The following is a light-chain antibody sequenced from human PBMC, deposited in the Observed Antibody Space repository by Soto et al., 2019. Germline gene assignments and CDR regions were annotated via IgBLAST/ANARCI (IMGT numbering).Light chain of an antibody. J-gene: IGLJ3*02. CDR1: GSNIGSNY. V-gene: IGLV1-47*02. CDR3: AAWDDSLSGSWV. CDR2: SNN. Sequence: QSVLTQPPSASGTPGQSITISCSGSGSNIGSNYVYWYQQFSGTAPKLLIYSNNQRPSGVPDRFSGSKSGTSASLAISGLRSGDEADYYCAAWDDSLSGSWVFGGGTQLTVL.